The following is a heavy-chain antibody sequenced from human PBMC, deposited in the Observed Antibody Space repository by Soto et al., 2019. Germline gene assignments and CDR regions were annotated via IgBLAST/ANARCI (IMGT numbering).Heavy chain of an antibody. CDR2: ISYDGSNK. Sequence: PGGSLRLSCAASGFTFSSYAMHWVRQAPGKGLEWVAVISYDGSNKYYADSVKGRFTISRDNSKNTLYLQMNSLRAEDTAVYYCARDGPLVGAKYYFDYWGQGTLVTVSS. CDR1: GFTFSSYA. CDR3: ARDGPLVGAKYYFDY. D-gene: IGHD1-26*01. V-gene: IGHV3-30-3*01. J-gene: IGHJ4*02.